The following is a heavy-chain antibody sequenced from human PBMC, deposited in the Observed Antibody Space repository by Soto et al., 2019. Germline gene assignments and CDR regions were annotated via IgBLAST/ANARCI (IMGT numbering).Heavy chain of an antibody. CDR3: ARYDYGSNGGAFDI. D-gene: IGHD4-17*01. J-gene: IGHJ3*02. CDR1: GFTFSSYG. V-gene: IGHV3-30*03. CDR2: ISSDGSEK. Sequence: SLRLSCAASGFTFSSYGMHWVRQAPGKGLEWVAFISSDGSEKYYADSVKGRFTISRDNAKNSVYLQMNSLRADDTAVYYCARYDYGSNGGAFDIWGQGTLVTVSS.